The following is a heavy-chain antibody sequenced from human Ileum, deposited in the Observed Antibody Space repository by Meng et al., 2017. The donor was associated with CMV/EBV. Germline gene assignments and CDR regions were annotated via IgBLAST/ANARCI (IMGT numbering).Heavy chain of an antibody. CDR2: VRAYDGDT. V-gene: IGHV1-18*04. CDR1: GYTYTNYG. CDR3: ARVTNPEYFEH. Sequence: QVALVKSGAEVEKPVASVKVSGKDSGYTYTNYGISWVRQAPGQGLEWIGWVRAYDGDTNYAQKVKGRVTMTTDTSTTTAYMELRSLRSDDTAIYYCARVTNPEYFEHWGQGTLVTVSS. J-gene: IGHJ1*01.